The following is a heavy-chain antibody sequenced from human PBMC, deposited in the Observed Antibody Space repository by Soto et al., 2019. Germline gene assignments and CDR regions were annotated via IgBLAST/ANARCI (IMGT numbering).Heavy chain of an antibody. CDR3: ANRPIVAGESY. CDR1: GGSIRRYY. Sequence: TSETLSLTCTVSGGSIRRYYGIWIRQPPGNGLELIGYIYYVFSTDYNPSLKSRFTISLYTSKNHFSLKLNSVTAADTAVYYCANRPIVAGESYWGQGTLVTVSS. J-gene: IGHJ4*02. CDR2: IYYVFST. V-gene: IGHV4-59*08. D-gene: IGHD6-19*01.